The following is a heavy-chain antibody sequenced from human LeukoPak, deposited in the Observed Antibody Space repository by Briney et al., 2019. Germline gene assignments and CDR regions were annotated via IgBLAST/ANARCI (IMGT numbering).Heavy chain of an antibody. V-gene: IGHV1-8*01. Sequence: ASVKVSCKASGYTFTTHDINWVRQATGQGLEWLGWMSPNSGDTGYAQKFQGRVTMTSDSFISTAYMELSSLRSEDTAIYYCVRTPLNWGFDYWGQGTLVTVSS. J-gene: IGHJ4*02. CDR2: MSPNSGDT. D-gene: IGHD7-27*01. CDR1: GYTFTTHD. CDR3: VRTPLNWGFDY.